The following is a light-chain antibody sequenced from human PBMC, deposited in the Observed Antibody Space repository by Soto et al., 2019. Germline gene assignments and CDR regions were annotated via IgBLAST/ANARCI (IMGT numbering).Light chain of an antibody. CDR3: SSYTSKSSLI. CDR1: SSDIGDYDY. J-gene: IGLJ2*01. CDR2: EVR. Sequence: QSALTQPASVSGSPGQSITISCTGTSSDIGDYDYVSWYQHLPGKAPKLIIYEVRNRPSGISFRFSGSKSGNTASLTISGLQAEDEADYYCSSYTSKSSLIFGGGTKLTVL. V-gene: IGLV2-14*01.